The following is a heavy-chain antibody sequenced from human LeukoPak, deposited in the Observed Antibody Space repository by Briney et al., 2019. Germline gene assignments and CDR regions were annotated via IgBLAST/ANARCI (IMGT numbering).Heavy chain of an antibody. D-gene: IGHD6-6*01. CDR2: ISGSGDST. Sequence: GGSLRLSCAASGFTFSSYAMSWVRQAPGKGLEWVSAISGSGDSTYYADSVKGRFTISRDNSKNTLYLQMNSLRAEDTALYYLAKNTDGEYGNTRGGHMDVWGKGTTVTVS. J-gene: IGHJ6*03. V-gene: IGHV3-23*01. CDR3: AKNTDGEYGNTRGGHMDV. CDR1: GFTFSSYA.